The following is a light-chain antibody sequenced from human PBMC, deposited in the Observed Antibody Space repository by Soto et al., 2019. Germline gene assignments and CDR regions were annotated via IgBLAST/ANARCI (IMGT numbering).Light chain of an antibody. CDR3: QQHGSSPLT. J-gene: IGKJ4*01. V-gene: IGKV3-20*01. CDR1: QSVSSRS. Sequence: EIVLTQSPGTLSLSPGERATLSCRASQSVSSRSLAWYQQKPGQAPRLLIYDASSSATGIPDRFSGSGSGTDFTLTISRVEPEDFAVYYCQQHGSSPLTFGGGTKVEIK. CDR2: DAS.